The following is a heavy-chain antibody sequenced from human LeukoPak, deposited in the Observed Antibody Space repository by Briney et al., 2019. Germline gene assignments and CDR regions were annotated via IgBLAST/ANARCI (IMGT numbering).Heavy chain of an antibody. D-gene: IGHD2-15*01. CDR3: ARDRAPEDLDV. J-gene: IGHJ6*04. CDR2: IYTSGST. Sequence: SETLSLTCTVSGGSTSSYYWSWIRQPAGKGLEWIGRIYTSGSTNYNPSLKSRVTMSVDTSKNQFSLKLSSMTAADTAVYYCARDRAPEDLDVLGKGTTVTVSS. V-gene: IGHV4-4*07. CDR1: GGSTSSYY.